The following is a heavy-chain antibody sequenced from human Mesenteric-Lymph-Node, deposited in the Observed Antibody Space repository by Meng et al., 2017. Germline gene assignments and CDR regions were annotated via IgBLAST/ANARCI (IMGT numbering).Heavy chain of an antibody. Sequence: SVKVSCKASGGTFSSYAISWVRQAPGQGLEWMGGIIPIFGTANYAQKFQGRVTITADESTSTAYMELSSLRSEDTAVYYCAANYDILTGYYTSYFQHWGQGTLVTVSS. CDR3: AANYDILTGYYTSYFQH. J-gene: IGHJ1*01. V-gene: IGHV1-69*13. CDR2: IIPIFGTA. D-gene: IGHD3-9*01. CDR1: GGTFSSYA.